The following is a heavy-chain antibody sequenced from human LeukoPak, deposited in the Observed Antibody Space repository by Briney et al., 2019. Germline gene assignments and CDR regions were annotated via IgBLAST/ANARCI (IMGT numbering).Heavy chain of an antibody. J-gene: IGHJ4*02. CDR3: RGEGESYSFNYFDF. CDR2: INHSGST. Sequence: SGTLSLTCAVYGGSFSGYYWSWIRQPPGKGLEWIGEINHSGSTNYNPSLKSRVTISVDTSKNQFSLKLSSVTAADTAVYYCRGEGESYSFNYFDFWGQGTLVTVSS. CDR1: GGSFSGYY. D-gene: IGHD1-26*01. V-gene: IGHV4-34*03.